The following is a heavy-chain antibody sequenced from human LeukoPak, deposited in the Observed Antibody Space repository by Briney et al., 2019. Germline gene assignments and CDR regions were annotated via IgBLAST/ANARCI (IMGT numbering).Heavy chain of an antibody. CDR2: ISVSGGGT. J-gene: IGHJ6*03. D-gene: IGHD2-2*01. Sequence: GGSLRLSCAASGFTFSSYAMSWVRQAPGKGLEWVSTISVSGGGTYYADSVKGRFTISRDNSKNTLYLQLNSLRAEDTAVYYCARFPIVVVPAAIASYYYYTDVWGKGTTVTVSS. CDR3: ARFPIVVVPAAIASYYYYTDV. V-gene: IGHV3-23*01. CDR1: GFTFSSYA.